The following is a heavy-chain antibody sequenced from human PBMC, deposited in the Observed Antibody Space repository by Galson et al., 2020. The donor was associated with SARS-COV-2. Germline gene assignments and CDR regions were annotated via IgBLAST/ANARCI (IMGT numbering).Heavy chain of an antibody. CDR3: ARTVDISGSDWVFDL. D-gene: IGHD6-19*01. Sequence: GESLKISCAASGFTFSDHYISWIRQAPGKGLEWLSYITSISTYRNYADSVKGRFTISRDYAKDLVYLQMNSLRAEDTAVYFCARTVDISGSDWVFDLWGRGTLVTVSS. CDR1: GFTFSDHY. J-gene: IGHJ2*01. CDR2: ITSISTYR. V-gene: IGHV3-11*03.